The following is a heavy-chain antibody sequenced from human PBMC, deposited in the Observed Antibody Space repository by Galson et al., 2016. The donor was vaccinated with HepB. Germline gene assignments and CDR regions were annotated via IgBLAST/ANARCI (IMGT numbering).Heavy chain of an antibody. D-gene: IGHD1-1*01. J-gene: IGHJ6*02. CDR3: ARQRRNYGMDV. Sequence: SGAEVKQSGGSLKISCKTSGFSFATHWIAWVRQMPGKGLEWMGIIYAGDSETRYSPPFQGQVTISVDKSTAVAYLQWNSLKASDSAMYYCARQRRNYGMDVWGQGTTVTVSS. CDR1: GFSFATHW. CDR2: IYAGDSET. V-gene: IGHV5-51*01.